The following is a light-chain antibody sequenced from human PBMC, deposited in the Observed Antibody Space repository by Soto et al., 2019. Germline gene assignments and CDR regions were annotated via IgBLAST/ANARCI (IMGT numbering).Light chain of an antibody. CDR1: SSDVVTYNL. J-gene: IGLJ1*01. CDR2: EGT. V-gene: IGLV2-23*03. CDR3: YSFAGSTTFSYF. Sequence: QSVLTQPASVSGSPGQSISISCTGTSSDVVTYNLVSWYQQHPGKAPTVLIYEGTKRPSGVSNRFSGSKSGNTASLTISGLQTEDEADYYCYSFAGSTTFSYFFGPGTKVTVL.